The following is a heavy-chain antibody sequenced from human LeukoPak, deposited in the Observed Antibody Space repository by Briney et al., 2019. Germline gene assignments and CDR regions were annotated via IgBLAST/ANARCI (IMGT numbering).Heavy chain of an antibody. CDR2: IYHSGST. CDR1: GGSISSGGYY. D-gene: IGHD6-13*01. Sequence: SQTLSLTCTVSGGSISSGGYYWSWIRQPPGKGLEWIGYIYHSGSTYYNPSLKSRVTISVDRSKNQFSLKLSSVTAADTAVYYCARANSSSSPEYFQHWGQGTLVTVSS. J-gene: IGHJ1*01. V-gene: IGHV4-30-2*01. CDR3: ARANSSSSPEYFQH.